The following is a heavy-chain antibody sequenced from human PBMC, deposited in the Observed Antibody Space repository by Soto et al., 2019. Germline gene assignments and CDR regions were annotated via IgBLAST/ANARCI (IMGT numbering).Heavy chain of an antibody. CDR3: ASQVDYDILTGSLDY. D-gene: IGHD3-9*01. CDR2: ISSSGSTI. Sequence: SGGSLRLSCAASGFTFSDYYMSWIRQAPGKGLEWVSYISSSGSTIYYADSVKGRFTISRDNAKNSLYLQMNSLRAEDTAVYYCASQVDYDILTGSLDYWGQGTLVTVSS. CDR1: GFTFSDYY. J-gene: IGHJ4*02. V-gene: IGHV3-11*01.